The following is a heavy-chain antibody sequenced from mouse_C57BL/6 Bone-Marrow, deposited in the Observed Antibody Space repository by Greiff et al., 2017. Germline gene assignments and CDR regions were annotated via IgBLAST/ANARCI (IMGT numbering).Heavy chain of an antibody. J-gene: IGHJ3*01. D-gene: IGHD2-4*01. CDR1: GYTFTNYW. CDR2: IYPGGGYT. Sequence: QVQLQQSGAELVRPGTSVKMSCKASGYTFTNYWIGWAKQRPGHGLEWIGDIYPGGGYTNYNEKVKGKATLTADKSSSTAYMQFSSLTSEDSAIYYCARGYDYDEGFAYWGQGTLVTVSA. CDR3: ARGYDYDEGFAY. V-gene: IGHV1-63*01.